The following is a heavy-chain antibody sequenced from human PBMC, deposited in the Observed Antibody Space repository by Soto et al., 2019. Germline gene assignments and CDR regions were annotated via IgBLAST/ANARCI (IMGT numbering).Heavy chain of an antibody. CDR1: GGSISSSSYY. D-gene: IGHD3-22*01. V-gene: IGHV4-39*07. CDR3: ARLFGDSSGYYSRAYYGMDV. CDR2: IYHSGST. J-gene: IGHJ6*02. Sequence: SETLSLTCTVSGGSISSSSYYLGWIRQPPGKGLEWIGYIYHSGSTYYNPSLKSRVTISVDKSKNQFSLKLSSVTAADTAVYYCARLFGDSSGYYSRAYYGMDVWGQGTTVTVSS.